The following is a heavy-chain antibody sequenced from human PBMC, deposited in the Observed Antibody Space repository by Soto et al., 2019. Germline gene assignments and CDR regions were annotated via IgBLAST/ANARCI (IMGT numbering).Heavy chain of an antibody. J-gene: IGHJ4*02. CDR3: ARDSWSGDYYFEN. D-gene: IGHD3-3*01. Sequence: GGSLRLSCAASGFTFSNYGMNWVRQVPGKGLEWVAVIWSDGSKKYYADSVKGRFTISRDNSQNTLYLQMSSLRAEDTAMFYCARDSWSGDYYFENWGQGTLVTVSS. V-gene: IGHV3-33*08. CDR2: IWSDGSKK. CDR1: GFTFSNYG.